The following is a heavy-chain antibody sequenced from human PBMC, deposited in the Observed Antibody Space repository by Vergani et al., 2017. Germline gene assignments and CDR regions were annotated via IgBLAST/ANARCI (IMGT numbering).Heavy chain of an antibody. CDR2: IYYSGST. CDR1: GGSISSYY. J-gene: IGHJ2*01. V-gene: IGHV4-59*12. D-gene: IGHD1-14*01. Sequence: QVQLQESGPGLVKPSETLSLTCTVSGGSISSYYWSWIRQPPGKGLEWIGYIYYSGSTNYNPSLKSRVTISVDTSKNQFSLKLSSVTAADTAVYYCARSTEGGPTRYFDLWGRGTLVTVSS. CDR3: ARSTEGGPTRYFDL.